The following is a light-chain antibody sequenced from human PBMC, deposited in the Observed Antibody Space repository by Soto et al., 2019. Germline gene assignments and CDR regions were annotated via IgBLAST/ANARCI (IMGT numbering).Light chain of an antibody. V-gene: IGKV3-20*01. CDR2: RAS. J-gene: IGKJ2*03. Sequence: EIVLTQSPGTLSLSPGERATLSCRASQTVSSNYLAWYQQKPGQTPRLLIYRASSRATDIPDRFSGSGSGIDFSLTISRLEPEDFAVHYGQQYGSSTYSFGQGTELEIK. CDR1: QTVSSNY. CDR3: QQYGSSTYS.